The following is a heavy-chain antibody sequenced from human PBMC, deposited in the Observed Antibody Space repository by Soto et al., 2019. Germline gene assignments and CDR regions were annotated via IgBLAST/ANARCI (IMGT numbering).Heavy chain of an antibody. V-gene: IGHV4-4*07. Sequence: QVQLEESGPGLVKPSETLSLICSVSGVSMRNSYWTWIRQSAGKGLEWIGRISTSGNTNYNPSLNRRLTMSVDTSKNQVSLKLTSVTAAATAVYYCARGGGVPALGDPWGQGTLVTVSS. CDR2: ISTSGNT. D-gene: IGHD3-16*01. J-gene: IGHJ5*02. CDR3: ARGGGVPALGDP. CDR1: GVSMRNSY.